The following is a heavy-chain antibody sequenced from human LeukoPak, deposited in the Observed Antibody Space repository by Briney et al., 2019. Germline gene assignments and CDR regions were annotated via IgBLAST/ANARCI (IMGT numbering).Heavy chain of an antibody. D-gene: IGHD3-10*01. V-gene: IGHV4-39*01. Sequence: SETLSLTCTVSGDSISSTSHYWDWIRQPPGKGLEWIGNIYFTGSTYYCPSLKSRVTISVDRSKNQFSLKLSSVTAADTAVYYCARAYYGSGSYYSNNKYYFDYWGQGTLVTVSS. J-gene: IGHJ4*02. CDR1: GDSISSTSHY. CDR3: ARAYYGSGSYYSNNKYYFDY. CDR2: IYFTGST.